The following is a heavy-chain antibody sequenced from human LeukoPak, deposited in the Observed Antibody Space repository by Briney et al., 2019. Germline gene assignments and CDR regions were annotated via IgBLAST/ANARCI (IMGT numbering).Heavy chain of an antibody. J-gene: IGHJ6*02. D-gene: IGHD2-15*01. Sequence: GGSLRLSCAASGFTFSSYSMNWVRQAPGKGLEWVSYISRSSSTIYYADSVKGRFTISRDNAKNSLYLQMNSLRAEDTAVYYCARDIVVVVAVSFYYYYGMDVWGQGTTVTVSS. CDR3: ARDIVVVVAVSFYYYYGMDV. CDR1: GFTFSSYS. CDR2: ISRSSSTI. V-gene: IGHV3-48*04.